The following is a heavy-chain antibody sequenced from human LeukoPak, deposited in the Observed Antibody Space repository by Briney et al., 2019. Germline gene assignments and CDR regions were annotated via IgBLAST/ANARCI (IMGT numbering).Heavy chain of an antibody. V-gene: IGHV4-59*01. CDR1: GGSISSYY. D-gene: IGHD3-10*01. Sequence: KTSETLSLTCTVSGGSISSYYWSWIRQPPGKGLEWIGYIYYSGSTNYNPSLKSRVTISVDTSKNQFSLKLSSVTAADTAVYYCSRDRSYGDFDYCGQGTLVTVSS. CDR3: SRDRSYGDFDY. CDR2: IYYSGST. J-gene: IGHJ4*02.